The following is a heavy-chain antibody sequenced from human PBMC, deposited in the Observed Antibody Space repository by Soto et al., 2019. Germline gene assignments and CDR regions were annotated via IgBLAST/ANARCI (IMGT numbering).Heavy chain of an antibody. CDR1: GFTFSSYG. CDR3: AKDRLDIVAVPAAPEYYYGMDV. J-gene: IGHJ6*02. V-gene: IGHV3-30*18. D-gene: IGHD2-2*03. CDR2: ISYDGSNK. Sequence: GGSLRLSCAASGFTFSSYGMHWVRQAPGKGLEWVAVISYDGSNKYYADSVKGRFTISRDNSKNTLYLQMNSLRAEDTAVYYCAKDRLDIVAVPAAPEYYYGMDVWGQGTTVTVSS.